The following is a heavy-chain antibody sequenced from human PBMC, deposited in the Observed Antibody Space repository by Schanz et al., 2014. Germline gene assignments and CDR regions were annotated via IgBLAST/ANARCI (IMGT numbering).Heavy chain of an antibody. Sequence: VQLVESGGGLVKPGGSLRLSCSASGFTFSTYAMSWVRQAPGKGLEWVSSISSSGSYIHYADSVKGRFTISRDNAKNTLYLQMNSLRAEDTAVFYCAKGMGYCSGGTCYDYYYYGLDVWGQGTTVTVSS. CDR1: GFTFSTYA. CDR2: ISSSGSYI. V-gene: IGHV3-21*02. D-gene: IGHD2-15*01. J-gene: IGHJ6*02. CDR3: AKGMGYCSGGTCYDYYYYGLDV.